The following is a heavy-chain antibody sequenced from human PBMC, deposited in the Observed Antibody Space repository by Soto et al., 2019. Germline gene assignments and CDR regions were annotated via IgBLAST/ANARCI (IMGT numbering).Heavy chain of an antibody. CDR1: GFTFSSYG. D-gene: IGHD6-19*01. V-gene: IGHV3-33*01. Sequence: LRLSCAASGFTFSSYGMHWVRQAPGKGLEWVAVIWYDGSNKYYADSVKGRFTISRDNSKNTLYLQMNSLRAEDTAVYYCARDAASYSSGWSDYWGQGTLVTVSS. CDR3: ARDAASYSSGWSDY. CDR2: IWYDGSNK. J-gene: IGHJ4*02.